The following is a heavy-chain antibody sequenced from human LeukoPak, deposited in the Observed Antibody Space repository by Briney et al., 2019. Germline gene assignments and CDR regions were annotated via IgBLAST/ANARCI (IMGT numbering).Heavy chain of an antibody. Sequence: GGSLRLSCAPSGFIFSNYWMSWVRQAPGKGLEWVANIKQDGSEKYYVDSVKGRFTISRDNAKNSLYLQMNSLRAEDTALYYCVRMTYYFDPWGQGILVTVSP. CDR1: GFIFSNYW. J-gene: IGHJ4*02. V-gene: IGHV3-7*01. CDR3: VRMTYYFDP. CDR2: IKQDGSEK.